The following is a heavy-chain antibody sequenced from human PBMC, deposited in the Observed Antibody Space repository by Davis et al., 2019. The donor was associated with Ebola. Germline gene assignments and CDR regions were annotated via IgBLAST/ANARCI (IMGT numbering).Heavy chain of an antibody. D-gene: IGHD2-15*01. CDR1: GYSFTSYW. CDR2: LYPGDSDT. V-gene: IGHV5-51*01. Sequence: TVSCKGSGYSFTSYWIGWVRQLPGKGLAWMGILYPGDSDTRYSPSFQGQVTIPADKSISTAYLQWSSLKASDTAMYYCARQIVGVVAASKTGRFDPWGQGTLVTVSS. J-gene: IGHJ5*02. CDR3: ARQIVGVVAASKTGRFDP.